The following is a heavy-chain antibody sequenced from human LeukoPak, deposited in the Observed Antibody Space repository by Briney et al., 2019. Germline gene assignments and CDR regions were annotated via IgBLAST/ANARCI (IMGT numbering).Heavy chain of an antibody. CDR1: AFTFSNYA. CDR3: AKAGEQQWLRMHFDN. Sequence: SVGSLRLSCAASAFTFSNYAMNCVRQAPGGGLEWVSVISGSGDGTYYADSVKGRFTISRDNSKNTLYLQMKSLRAEDTAVYYCAKAGEQQWLRMHFDNWGQGTLVTVSS. CDR2: ISGSGDGT. D-gene: IGHD5-18*01. J-gene: IGHJ4*02. V-gene: IGHV3-23*01.